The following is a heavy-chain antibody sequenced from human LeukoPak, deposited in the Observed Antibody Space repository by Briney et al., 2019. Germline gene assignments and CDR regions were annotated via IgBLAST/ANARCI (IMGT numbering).Heavy chain of an antibody. D-gene: IGHD6-13*01. CDR2: ISGSGTST. Sequence: PGGSLRLSCAVSGFTFSSYAMSWVRQAPGKGLEWVSAISGSGTSTYYADSVKGRFTISRDNSKNTLYLQMNSLRTEDTAVYYCAKDTSHSSSWYENWFDPWGQGTLVTVSS. CDR1: GFTFSSYA. V-gene: IGHV3-23*01. CDR3: AKDTSHSSSWYENWFDP. J-gene: IGHJ5*02.